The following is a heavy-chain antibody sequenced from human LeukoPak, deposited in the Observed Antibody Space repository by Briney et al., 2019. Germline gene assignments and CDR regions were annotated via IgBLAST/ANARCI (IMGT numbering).Heavy chain of an antibody. D-gene: IGHD3-22*01. J-gene: IGHJ4*02. CDR1: GFTFSNAW. CDR2: ISSSGSTI. V-gene: IGHV3-11*04. CDR3: ARGEGYYDSSGSPY. Sequence: GGSLRLSCAASGFTFSNAWMSWVRQAPGKGLEWVSYISSSGSTIYYADSVKGRFTISRDNAKNSLYLQMNSLRAEDTAVYYCARGEGYYDSSGSPYWGQGTLVTVSS.